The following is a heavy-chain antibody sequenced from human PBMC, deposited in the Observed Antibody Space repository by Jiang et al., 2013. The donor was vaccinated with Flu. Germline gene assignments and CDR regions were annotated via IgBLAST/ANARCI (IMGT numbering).Heavy chain of an antibody. J-gene: IGHJ4*02. Sequence: LLKPSETLSLTCTVSGGSINSYYWSWIRQPPGKGLEWIGLIYYSGTTNYNPSLKSRVTISVDTSKNQFSLKLSSVTAADTAVYYCARLLAGWYYFDHWGQGALVTVSS. D-gene: IGHD6-19*01. CDR1: GGSINSYY. CDR2: IYYSGTT. V-gene: IGHV4-59*01. CDR3: ARLLAGWYYFDH.